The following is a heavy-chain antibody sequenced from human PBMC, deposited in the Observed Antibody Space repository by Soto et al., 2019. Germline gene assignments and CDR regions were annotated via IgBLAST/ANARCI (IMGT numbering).Heavy chain of an antibody. CDR2: IYYSGST. CDR1: GGSVSSGSYY. D-gene: IGHD1-26*01. Sequence: QVQLQESGPGLVKPSETLSLTCTVSGGSVSSGSYYWSWIRQPPGKGLEWVGFIYYSGSTNYNPSLKCRVTITVDTAKNQFSLKLSSVTAADTAVYYCAREFSYGGVGATEAFDIWGQGTMVTVSS. V-gene: IGHV4-61*01. CDR3: AREFSYGGVGATEAFDI. J-gene: IGHJ3*02.